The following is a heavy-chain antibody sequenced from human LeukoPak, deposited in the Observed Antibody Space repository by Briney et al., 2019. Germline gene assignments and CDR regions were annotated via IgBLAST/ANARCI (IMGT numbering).Heavy chain of an antibody. CDR1: GGSISSYY. CDR3: ARDLGLGNFDY. CDR2: IYYSGST. D-gene: IGHD7-27*01. Sequence: PSETLSLTCTVSGGSISSYYWSWIRQPPGKGLEWIGYIYYSGSTNYNPSLKSRVTISVDTSKNQLSLKLSSVTAADTAVYYCARDLGLGNFDYWGQGTLITVSS. V-gene: IGHV4-59*01. J-gene: IGHJ4*02.